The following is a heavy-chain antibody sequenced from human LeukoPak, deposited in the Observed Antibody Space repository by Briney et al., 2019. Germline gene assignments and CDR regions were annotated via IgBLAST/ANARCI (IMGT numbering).Heavy chain of an antibody. CDR3: ARGGSYLSAFDI. CDR2: LSSSSSYI. D-gene: IGHD1-26*01. Sequence: GGSLRLSCAASGFTFSSYSMNWVRQAPGKGLEWASSLSSSSSYIDYADSVKGRFTISRDNAKNSLYLQMNSLRAEDTAVYYCARGGSYLSAFDIWGQGTMVTVSS. V-gene: IGHV3-21*04. CDR1: GFTFSSYS. J-gene: IGHJ3*02.